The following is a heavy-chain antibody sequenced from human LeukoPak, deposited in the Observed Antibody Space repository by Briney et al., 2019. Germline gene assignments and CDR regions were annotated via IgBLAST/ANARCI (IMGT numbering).Heavy chain of an antibody. CDR3: ARNGPRRSISWPPCFDY. V-gene: IGHV4-59*08. D-gene: IGHD6-13*01. CDR1: GGSISSYY. J-gene: IGHJ4*02. Sequence: SETLSLTCTVSGGSISSYYWSWIRQPPGKGLEWIGYIYYSGSTNYNPSLKSRVTMSVDTSKNQFSLKLSSVTAADTAVYYCARNGPRRSISWPPCFDYGGQGTLVTVSS. CDR2: IYYSGST.